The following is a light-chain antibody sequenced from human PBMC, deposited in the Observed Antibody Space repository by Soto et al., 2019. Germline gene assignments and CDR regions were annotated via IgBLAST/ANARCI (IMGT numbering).Light chain of an antibody. CDR3: QQSYSTPYT. CDR2: VAF. Sequence: DIQMTQSPSSLSASVGDRVTITCRASQSISSNLNWYQQNPGEAPKLLIYVAFSLQSGVPSRFSGSESGTDYTLTISSLQPDDFATYYCQQSYSTPYTFGQGTKLEIK. V-gene: IGKV1-39*01. J-gene: IGKJ2*01. CDR1: QSISSN.